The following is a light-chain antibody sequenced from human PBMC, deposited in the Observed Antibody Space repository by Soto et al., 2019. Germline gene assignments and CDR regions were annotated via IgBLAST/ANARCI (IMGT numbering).Light chain of an antibody. Sequence: VLTQSPATLSLSPGESATLSCRASQSVSNSLAWYQQKPGQAPRLLIYDVSNRATGIPARFSGSGSGTDFTLTISSLEPEDFAVYYCQQRQTFGQGTKVDIK. CDR2: DVS. J-gene: IGKJ1*01. V-gene: IGKV3-11*01. CDR1: QSVSNS. CDR3: QQRQT.